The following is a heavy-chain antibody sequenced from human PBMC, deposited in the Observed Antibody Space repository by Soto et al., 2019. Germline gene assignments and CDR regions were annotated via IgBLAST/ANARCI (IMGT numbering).Heavy chain of an antibody. V-gene: IGHV1-18*03. CDR2: ISVYNGNT. D-gene: IGHD3-3*01. CDR1: GYTFTTYG. J-gene: IGHJ5*02. CDR3: ARDLNYDFWSGYYTRSGWFDT. Sequence: GASVKVSCKASGYTFTTYGVTWVRQAPGQGLEWMGWISVYNGNTNYAQKFQGRVTMTTDTSTTTAYMEVRSLRFDDMAVYFCARDLNYDFWSGYYTRSGWFDTWGQGTLVTVSS.